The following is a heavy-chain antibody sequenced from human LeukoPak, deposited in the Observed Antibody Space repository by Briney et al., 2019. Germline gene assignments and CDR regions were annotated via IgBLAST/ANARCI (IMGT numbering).Heavy chain of an antibody. CDR3: AGSAYCSGGSCYTGLPY. CDR1: GGSISSYY. D-gene: IGHD2-15*01. V-gene: IGHV4-4*07. J-gene: IGHJ4*02. CDR2: IYTSGST. Sequence: KPSETLSLTCTVSGGSISSYYWSWIRQPAGKGLEWIGRIYTSGSTNYNPSLKSRVTMSVDTSKNQFSLKLSSVTAADTAVYYCAGSAYCSGGSCYTGLPYWGQGTLVTVSS.